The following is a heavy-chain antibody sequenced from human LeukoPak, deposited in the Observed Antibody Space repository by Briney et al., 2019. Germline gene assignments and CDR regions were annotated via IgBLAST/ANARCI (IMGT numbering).Heavy chain of an antibody. Sequence: PSETLSLTCGVSGASISSYYWSWIRQSPGKGLEWIGYIHHSGSTDYHPSLKGRVTISADTPQSQFSLSLTSVTAADTAVYFCASTRGGVAVSGRGDFDIWGQGTVVTVSP. CDR3: ASTRGGVAVSGRGDFDI. CDR1: GASISSYY. D-gene: IGHD6-19*01. CDR2: IHHSGST. J-gene: IGHJ3*02. V-gene: IGHV4-4*09.